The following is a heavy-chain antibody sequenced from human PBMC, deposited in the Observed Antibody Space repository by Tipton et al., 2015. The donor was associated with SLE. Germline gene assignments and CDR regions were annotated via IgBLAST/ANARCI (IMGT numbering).Heavy chain of an antibody. CDR1: GGSFSGYY. V-gene: IGHV4-4*07. J-gene: IGHJ6*02. D-gene: IGHD3-22*01. CDR2: IYTSGST. CDR3: AREGDYYDGSGDYYYYGMDV. Sequence: TLSLTCAVYGGSFSGYYWSWIRQPAGKGLEWIGGIYTSGSTNYNPSLKSRVTMSVDTSKNQFSLKLSSVTAADTAVYYCAREGDYYDGSGDYYYYGMDVWGQGTTVTVSS.